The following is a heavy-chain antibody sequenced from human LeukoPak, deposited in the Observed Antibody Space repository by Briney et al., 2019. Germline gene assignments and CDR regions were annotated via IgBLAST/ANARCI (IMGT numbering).Heavy chain of an antibody. CDR2: INPNSGGT. J-gene: IGHJ3*02. CDR3: ARERDEEALGAFDI. Sequence: ASVKVSCKASGYTFTGYYMHWVRQAPGQGLEWMGWINPNSGGTNYAQKFQGRVTMTRDTSISTAYMELSRLRSDDTAVYSCARERDEEALGAFDIWGQGTMVTVSS. CDR1: GYTFTGYY. D-gene: IGHD7-27*01. V-gene: IGHV1-2*02.